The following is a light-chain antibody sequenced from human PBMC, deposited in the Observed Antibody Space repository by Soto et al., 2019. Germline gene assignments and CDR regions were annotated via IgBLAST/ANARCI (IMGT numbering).Light chain of an antibody. J-gene: IGLJ3*02. CDR3: QSYDSSLSGSV. Sequence: SVLTQPPSASGTPGQRVTISCTGSSSNIGAGFDVHWYQQLPGTAPKLLIFGNINRPSGVPDRFSGSKSGTSASLAITGLQTEDEADYYCQSYDSSLSGSVFGGGTKLTVL. CDR1: SSNIGAGFD. V-gene: IGLV1-40*01. CDR2: GNI.